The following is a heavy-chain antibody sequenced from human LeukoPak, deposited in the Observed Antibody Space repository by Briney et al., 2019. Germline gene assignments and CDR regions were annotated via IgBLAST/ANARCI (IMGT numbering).Heavy chain of an antibody. V-gene: IGHV4-34*01. CDR1: GGSFSGYY. CDR2: INHSGST. CDR3: AGIDGRPRYSGTAAGHAGY. J-gene: IGHJ4*02. Sequence: SETLSLTCAVYGGSFSGYYWSWIRQPPGKGLEWIGEINHSGSTNYNPSLKSRVTISVDTSKNQLSLKLSSVTAADTAVYYCAGIDGRPRYSGTAAGHAGYWGQGTLVTVSS. D-gene: IGHD6-13*01.